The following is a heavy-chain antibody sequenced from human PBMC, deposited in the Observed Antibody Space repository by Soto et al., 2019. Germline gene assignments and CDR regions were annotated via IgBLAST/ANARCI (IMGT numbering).Heavy chain of an antibody. CDR1: GGSISSSSYY. CDR3: ARLGGYYYDSSGERNWYFDL. J-gene: IGHJ2*01. CDR2: IYYSGST. V-gene: IGHV4-39*01. Sequence: ETLSLTCTVSGGSISSSSYYGGWIRQPPGKGLEWIGSIYYSGSTYYNPSLKSRVTISVDTSKNQFSLKLSSVTAADTAVYYCARLGGYYYDSSGERNWYFDLWGRGTLVTVSS. D-gene: IGHD3-22*01.